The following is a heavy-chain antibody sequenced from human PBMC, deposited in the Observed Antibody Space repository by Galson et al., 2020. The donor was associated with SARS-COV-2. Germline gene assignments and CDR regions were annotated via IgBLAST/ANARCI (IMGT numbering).Heavy chain of an antibody. CDR2: ISYSGTT. CDR1: EVSMSSYY. J-gene: IGHJ6*02. V-gene: IGHV4-59*01. CDR3: ARDPAPLYGDNYYYGMDV. D-gene: IGHD4-17*01. Sequence: SETLSLTCSVSEVSMSSYYWNWIRQPPGKGLEWIGSISYSGTTNYNPSLRSRVTMLVDLSMNQFSLRLSSVTAADTAVYYCARDPAPLYGDNYYYGMDVWGRGTTVTVSS.